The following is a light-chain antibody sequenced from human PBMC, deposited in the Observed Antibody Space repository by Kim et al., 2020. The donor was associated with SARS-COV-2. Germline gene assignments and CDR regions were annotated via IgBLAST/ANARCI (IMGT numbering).Light chain of an antibody. J-gene: IGLJ1*01. CDR2: DVN. Sequence: GQSITISCTGTSSDVSGFNYVSWYQQHPGKAPKLLIYDVNTRPSGVSSRFSGSKSGNTASLTISGLQAEDEADYHCSSYTTSISYVFGTGTKVTVL. V-gene: IGLV2-14*04. CDR3: SSYTTSISYV. CDR1: SSDVSGFNY.